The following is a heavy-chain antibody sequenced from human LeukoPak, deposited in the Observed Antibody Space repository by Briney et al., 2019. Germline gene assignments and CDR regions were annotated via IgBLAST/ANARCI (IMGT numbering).Heavy chain of an antibody. CDR3: ARDAMTAMNFDY. Sequence: GGSLRLSCPASGFTVSSNYMSWVRQAPGKGLEGVSVIYRDDTPYYADSVKARFTISRDNSKNTLYLQMNSLRAEDTAVYYCARDAMTAMNFDYWGQGTLVTVSS. J-gene: IGHJ4*02. D-gene: IGHD2-21*02. CDR2: IYRDDTP. CDR1: GFTVSSNY. V-gene: IGHV3-53*01.